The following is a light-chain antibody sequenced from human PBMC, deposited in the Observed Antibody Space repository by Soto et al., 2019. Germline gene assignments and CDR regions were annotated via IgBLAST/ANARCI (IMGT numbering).Light chain of an antibody. CDR1: QSVLYSSNNKNY. V-gene: IGKV4-1*01. Sequence: DIVMTQSPDSLAGSLGERATLNCKSSQSVLYSSNNKNYLAWYQQKPGQPPKLLIYWASTRESGVPDRFSGSGSGTDFTLTISSMQAEDVAVYYCQQYYSTPTWTFGQETKVEIK. CDR2: WAS. CDR3: QQYYSTPTWT. J-gene: IGKJ1*01.